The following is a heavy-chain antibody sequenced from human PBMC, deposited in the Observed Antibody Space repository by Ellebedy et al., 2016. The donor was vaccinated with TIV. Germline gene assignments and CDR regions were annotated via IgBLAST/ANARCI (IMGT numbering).Heavy chain of an antibody. J-gene: IGHJ6*02. Sequence: ASVKVSCKASGYTFTSYYMHWVRQAPGQGLEWMGGIIHIFGTENYAQKFKGRVTITADESTSTAYMELSSLRSEDTAVYYGAIGYCSGGSCRRSYYYGMDVWGQGTTVTVSS. V-gene: IGHV1-69*13. CDR2: IIHIFGTE. CDR1: GYTFTSYY. D-gene: IGHD2-15*01. CDR3: AIGYCSGGSCRRSYYYGMDV.